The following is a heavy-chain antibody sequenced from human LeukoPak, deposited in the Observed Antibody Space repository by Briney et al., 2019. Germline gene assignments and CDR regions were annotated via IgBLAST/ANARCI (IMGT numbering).Heavy chain of an antibody. CDR3: AREGRVSGYDFDC. CDR2: INSDGSSI. D-gene: IGHD5-12*01. CDR1: GFTFSSYW. Sequence: GGSLRLSCAASGFTFSSYWMHWVCQAPGKGLVWVSRINSDGSSITYADSVKGRFTISRDNVKNTPYLQMNSLRVEDTAVYYCAREGRVSGYDFDCWGQGTLVTVSS. V-gene: IGHV3-74*03. J-gene: IGHJ4*02.